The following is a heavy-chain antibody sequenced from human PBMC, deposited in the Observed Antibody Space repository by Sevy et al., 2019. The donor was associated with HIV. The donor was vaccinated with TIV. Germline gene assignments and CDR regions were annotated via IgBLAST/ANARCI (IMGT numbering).Heavy chain of an antibody. CDR3: AREGPHGDYVDVYYYYYGMDV. D-gene: IGHD4-17*01. CDR1: GFTFSSYA. Sequence: GGSLRLSCAASGFTFSSYAMHWVRQAPGKGLEWVAVISYDGSNKYSADSVKRRFTISRDNSKNTLYLQMNSLRAEDTAVYYCAREGPHGDYVDVYYYYYGMDVWGQGTTVTVSS. J-gene: IGHJ6*02. CDR2: ISYDGSNK. V-gene: IGHV3-30*04.